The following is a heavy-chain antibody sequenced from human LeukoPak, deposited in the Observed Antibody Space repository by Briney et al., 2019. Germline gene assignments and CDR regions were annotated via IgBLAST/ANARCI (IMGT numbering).Heavy chain of an antibody. D-gene: IGHD6-19*01. Sequence: ASVKVSCKASGYTFTGYYMHWVRQAPGQGLEWMGWINPNSGGTNYAQKFQGRVTMTRDTSVSTAYMELSRLRSDDTAVYYCARVGSSGWNNWFDPWGQGTLVTVSS. CDR1: GYTFTGYY. J-gene: IGHJ5*02. CDR3: ARVGSSGWNNWFDP. CDR2: INPNSGGT. V-gene: IGHV1-2*02.